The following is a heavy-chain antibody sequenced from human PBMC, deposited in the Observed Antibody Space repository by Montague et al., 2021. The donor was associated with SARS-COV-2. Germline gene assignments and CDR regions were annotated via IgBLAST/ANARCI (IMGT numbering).Heavy chain of an antibody. V-gene: IGHV4-4*02. J-gene: IGHJ6*02. D-gene: IGHD3-9*01. CDR2: IYHSGST. CDR1: GGSISSSNW. Sequence: SETLSLTCAVSGGSISSSNWWSWVRQPPGKGLEWIGEIYHSGSTTYNPSLKSRVTISVAKSKTQFSLKLISVTAAATAVYYFARFYYDILSGYYGMDVWGQGTPVTVSS. CDR3: ARFYYDILSGYYGMDV.